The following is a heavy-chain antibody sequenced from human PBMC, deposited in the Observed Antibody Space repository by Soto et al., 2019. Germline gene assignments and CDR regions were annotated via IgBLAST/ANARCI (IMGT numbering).Heavy chain of an antibody. CDR3: ARDEPIVVVTATDYYYYGMDV. CDR1: GFTFSSYA. D-gene: IGHD2-21*02. V-gene: IGHV3-23*01. Sequence: GGSLRLSCAASGFTFSSYAMSWVRQAPGKGLEWVSAISGSGGGTYYADSVKGRFTISRDNSKNTLYLQMNSLRAEDTAVYYCARDEPIVVVTATDYYYYGMDVWGQGTTVTVSS. J-gene: IGHJ6*02. CDR2: ISGSGGGT.